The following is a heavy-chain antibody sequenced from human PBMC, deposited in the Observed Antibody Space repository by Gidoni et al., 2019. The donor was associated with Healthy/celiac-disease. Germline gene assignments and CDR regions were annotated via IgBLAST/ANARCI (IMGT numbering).Heavy chain of an antibody. CDR1: GFTFSSYG. V-gene: IGHV3-30*18. CDR2: ISYDGSNK. D-gene: IGHD4-17*01. CDR3: AKGGPGDHDYYYGMDV. J-gene: IGHJ6*02. Sequence: QVQLVESGGGVVQPGRSLRLSCAASGFTFSSYGMHWVRQAPGKGMEWVGVISYDGSNKYYADSVKGRFTITRDNSKNTMYLQMNSLRAEDTAVYYCAKGGPGDHDYYYGMDVWGQGTTVTVSS.